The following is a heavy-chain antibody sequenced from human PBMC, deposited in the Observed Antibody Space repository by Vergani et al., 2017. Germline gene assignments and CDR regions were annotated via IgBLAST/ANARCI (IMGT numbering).Heavy chain of an antibody. CDR3: ARNVDYVWASYRTGWFDP. CDR2: INPSGGST. D-gene: IGHD3-16*02. Sequence: QVQLVQSGAEVKKPGASVKVSCKASGYTFTSYYMHWLRQAPGQGLEWMGIINPSGGSTSYAQKFQGRVTMTRNTSTSTVYMELSSLRSEDTAVYYCARNVDYVWASYRTGWFDPWGQGTLVTVSS. J-gene: IGHJ5*02. V-gene: IGHV1-46*03. CDR1: GYTFTSYY.